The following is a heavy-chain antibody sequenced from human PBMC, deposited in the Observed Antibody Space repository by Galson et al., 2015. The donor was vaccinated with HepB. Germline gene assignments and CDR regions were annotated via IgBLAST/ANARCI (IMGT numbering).Heavy chain of an antibody. Sequence: QSGAEVKKPGESLKISCKASGGTFSSYTISWVRQAPGQGLEWMGRIIPILGIANYAQKFQGRVTITADKSTSTAYMELSSLRSEDTAVYYCASRAVAGAGYYYYGMDVWGQGTTVTVSS. CDR1: GGTFSSYT. V-gene: IGHV1-69*02. CDR3: ASRAVAGAGYYYYGMDV. CDR2: IIPILGIA. J-gene: IGHJ6*02. D-gene: IGHD6-19*01.